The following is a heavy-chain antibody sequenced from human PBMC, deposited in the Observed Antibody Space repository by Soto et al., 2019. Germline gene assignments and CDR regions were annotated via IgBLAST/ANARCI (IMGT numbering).Heavy chain of an antibody. V-gene: IGHV4-31*02. CDR1: GGSIGSRDYY. CDR2: IYYNGNT. Sequence: QVQMRQSGPGLVKPSQTLSLKCSVSGGSIGSRDYYWSWIRQHPEEGLEWIGSIYYNGNTDYNPSLRGRPTISLDASMNEFSLKLTSVTAADTAVYYCARDKGGAALKGSGMDVWGQGTTVTVS. CDR3: ARDKGGAALKGSGMDV. D-gene: IGHD2-8*01. J-gene: IGHJ6*02.